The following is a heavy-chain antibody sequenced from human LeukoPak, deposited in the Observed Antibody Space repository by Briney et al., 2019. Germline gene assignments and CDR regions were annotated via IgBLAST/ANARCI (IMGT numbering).Heavy chain of an antibody. CDR3: AREKRFLEWLNWFDP. Sequence: SSETLSLTCTVSGGSISSGSYYWSWIRQPAGKGLEWIGRIYTSGSTNYNPSLKSRVTISVDTSKNQFSLKLSSVTAADTAVYYCAREKRFLEWLNWFDPWGQGTLVTVSS. D-gene: IGHD3-3*01. CDR2: IYTSGST. J-gene: IGHJ5*02. V-gene: IGHV4-61*02. CDR1: GGSISSGSYY.